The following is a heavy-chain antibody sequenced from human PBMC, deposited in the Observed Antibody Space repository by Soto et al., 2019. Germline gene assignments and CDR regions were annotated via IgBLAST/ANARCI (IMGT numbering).Heavy chain of an antibody. Sequence: GGSLRLSCAASGFTFSSYWMSWVRQAPGKGLEWVANIKQDGSEKYYVDSVKGRFTISRDNAKNSLYLQMNSLRAEDTAVYYCAREMVNGYDYYYYGMDVWGQGTTVTVSS. CDR3: AREMVNGYDYYYYGMDV. CDR1: GFTFSSYW. D-gene: IGHD5-12*01. CDR2: IKQDGSEK. J-gene: IGHJ6*02. V-gene: IGHV3-7*01.